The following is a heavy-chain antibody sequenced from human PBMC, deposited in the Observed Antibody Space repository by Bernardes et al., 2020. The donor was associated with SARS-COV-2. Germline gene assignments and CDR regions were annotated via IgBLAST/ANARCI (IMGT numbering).Heavy chain of an antibody. CDR3: ARGDHYDPNRFDY. CDR2: IYYTGRT. D-gene: IGHD3-3*01. Sequence: TLSLTCTVSGGSISSYHWSWIRQPPGQGLEWIANIYYTGRTSYNPSLKSRATISLDSSKSQFSLRLNSVTAADTAIYYCARGDHYDPNRFDYWGQGTLVSVSS. V-gene: IGHV4-59*01. CDR1: GGSISSYH. J-gene: IGHJ4*02.